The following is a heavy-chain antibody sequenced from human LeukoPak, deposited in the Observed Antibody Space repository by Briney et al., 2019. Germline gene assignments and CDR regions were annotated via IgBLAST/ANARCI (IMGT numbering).Heavy chain of an antibody. Sequence: PSQTLSLTCTVSGGSISSGGYYWGWIRQHPGKGLEWIRHIYYSGSTYYNPSLKSRVTMSLDTSKNQFSLKVSSVTAVVAAVYFCARGRGADYTMRVVVASSHWFDPWGQGTLVTVSS. D-gene: IGHD3-22*01. V-gene: IGHV4-31*03. J-gene: IGHJ5*02. CDR3: ARGRGADYTMRVVVASSHWFDP. CDR1: GGSISSGGYY. CDR2: IYYSGST.